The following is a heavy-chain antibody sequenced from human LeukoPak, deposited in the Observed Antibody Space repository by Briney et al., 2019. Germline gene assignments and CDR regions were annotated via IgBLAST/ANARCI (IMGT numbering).Heavy chain of an antibody. J-gene: IGHJ6*02. CDR1: GYTFTSYA. CDR2: INAGNGNT. Sequence: ASVKVSCKASGYTFTSYAMHWVRQAPGQRLERMGWINAGNGNTKYSQKFQGRVTITRDTSASTAYMELSSLRSEDTAVYYCARALPYCSGGGCSDYYYGMDVWGQGTTVTVSS. D-gene: IGHD2-15*01. V-gene: IGHV1-3*01. CDR3: ARALPYCSGGGCSDYYYGMDV.